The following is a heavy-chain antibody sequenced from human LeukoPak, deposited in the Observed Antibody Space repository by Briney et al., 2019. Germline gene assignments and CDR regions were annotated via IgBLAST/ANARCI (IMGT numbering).Heavy chain of an antibody. Sequence: GGSLRLSCTVSGFTVSSNSMSWVRQAPGKGLEGVSFIYSAGSTHYSDSVKGRFTISIDNSKNTLYLQMNSLRAEDTAVYYCARRAGAYTHPYDYWGQGTLVTVSP. J-gene: IGHJ4*02. D-gene: IGHD3-16*01. CDR1: GFTVSSNS. CDR2: IYSAGST. V-gene: IGHV3-53*01. CDR3: ARRAGAYTHPYDY.